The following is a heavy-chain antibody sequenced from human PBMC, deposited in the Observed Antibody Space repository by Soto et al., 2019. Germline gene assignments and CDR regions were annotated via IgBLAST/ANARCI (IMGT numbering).Heavy chain of an antibody. CDR1: GFTFSSYG. Sequence: LRLSCAASGFTFSSYGMHWVRQAPGKGLEWVAVIWYDGSNKYYADSVKGRFTISRDNSKNTLYLQMNSLRAEDTAVYYCARRPGYMGSPYYYYYGMDVWGQGTTVTVSS. CDR3: ARRPGYMGSPYYYYYGMDV. D-gene: IGHD5-12*01. CDR2: IWYDGSNK. J-gene: IGHJ6*02. V-gene: IGHV3-33*01.